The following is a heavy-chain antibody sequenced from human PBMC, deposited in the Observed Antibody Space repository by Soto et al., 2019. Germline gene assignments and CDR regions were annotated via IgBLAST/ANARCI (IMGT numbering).Heavy chain of an antibody. CDR1: GGSISSGDYY. CDR3: ARAQGSGFLVS. J-gene: IGHJ4*02. Sequence: QVQLQESGPGLVKPSQTLSLTCTVSGGSISSGDYYWSWLRQPPGKGLEWIGYIYYRGHTYYNPSRKSRVTISVDTSKIQFSLKLSSVTAADTAGYYCARAQGSGFLVSWGQGTLVTVSS. V-gene: IGHV4-30-4*01. CDR2: IYYRGHT. D-gene: IGHD3-10*01.